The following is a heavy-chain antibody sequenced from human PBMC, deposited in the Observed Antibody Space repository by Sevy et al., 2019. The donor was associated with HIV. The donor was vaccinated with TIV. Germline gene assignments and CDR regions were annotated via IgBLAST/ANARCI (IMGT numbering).Heavy chain of an antibody. D-gene: IGHD1-26*01. CDR2: ISSSSSYI. V-gene: IGHV3-21*01. CDR3: ARGGFDGIFDP. J-gene: IGHJ5*02. CDR1: GFTFSSYS. Sequence: GGSLRLSCAASGFTFSSYSMNWVRHAPGKGLEWVSSISSSSSYIYYTDSVKGRFTISRDNAKNSLYLQMNSLRAEDTAVYYCARGGFDGIFDPWGQGTLVTVSS.